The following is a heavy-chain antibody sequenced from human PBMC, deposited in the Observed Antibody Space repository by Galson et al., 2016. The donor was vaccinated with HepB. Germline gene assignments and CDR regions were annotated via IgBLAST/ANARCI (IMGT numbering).Heavy chain of an antibody. CDR2: IGPIDGSS. Sequence: SVKVSCKASGYTFSSYYMHWVRQAPGQGLEWMGIIGPIDGSSSSTRKFQARLTMTRDTSTSTVYMELTSLTSEDTAVYYCALELGSYWGQGTLVTVSS. CDR1: GYTFSSYY. J-gene: IGHJ4*02. V-gene: IGHV1-46*01. CDR3: ALELGSY. D-gene: IGHD1-7*01.